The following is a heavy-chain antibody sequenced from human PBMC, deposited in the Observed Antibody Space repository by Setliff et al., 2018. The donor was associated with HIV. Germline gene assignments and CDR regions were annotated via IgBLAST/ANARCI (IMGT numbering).Heavy chain of an antibody. CDR3: ARAYFGSGIYY. Sequence: PSETLSLTCTVSGGSISSTSYYWGWIRQPPGKGLEWLGHIYSSGSTNYNPSLKSRVTISVDTSKNQFSLKLYSVTAADTAVYYCARAYFGSGIYYWGQGTLVTVSS. D-gene: IGHD3-10*01. V-gene: IGHV4-61*05. CDR1: GGSISSTSYY. J-gene: IGHJ4*02. CDR2: IYSSGST.